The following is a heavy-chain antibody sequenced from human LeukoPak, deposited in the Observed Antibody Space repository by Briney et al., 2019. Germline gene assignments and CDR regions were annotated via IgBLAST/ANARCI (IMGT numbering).Heavy chain of an antibody. Sequence: SETLSLTCTVSGGSMDNYYWSWIRQPPGKGLEWIGYIYSSGSTSHNPSLKSRVTISVDTSKSQFSLKLNSVTAADTAVYYCARHISSGGTYAYFDYWGQGTLVTVSS. J-gene: IGHJ4*02. D-gene: IGHD1-26*01. CDR2: IYSSGST. V-gene: IGHV4-59*08. CDR1: GGSMDNYY. CDR3: ARHISSGGTYAYFDY.